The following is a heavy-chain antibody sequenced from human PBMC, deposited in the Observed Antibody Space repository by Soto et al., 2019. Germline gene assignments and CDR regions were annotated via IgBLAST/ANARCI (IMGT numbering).Heavy chain of an antibody. D-gene: IGHD3-22*01. Sequence: EVRLVQSGAEVKKPGESLKISCKTSGYNFDTYWIGWVRQKPGKGLEWMGIIYPVDSEAGYSPSFQGQVTLSADKSIATAYLQWSSLKASDTAIYYCARLRTDYYYDSSTYRFMDVWGQGTTVTVSS. CDR2: IYPVDSEA. CDR1: GYNFDTYW. CDR3: ARLRTDYYYDSSTYRFMDV. J-gene: IGHJ6*02. V-gene: IGHV5-51*01.